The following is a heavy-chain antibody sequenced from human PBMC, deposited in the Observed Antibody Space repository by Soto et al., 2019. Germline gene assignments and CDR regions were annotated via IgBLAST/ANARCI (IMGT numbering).Heavy chain of an antibody. J-gene: IGHJ6*02. CDR3: ARVLVVPAAMAYYYYYGMDV. V-gene: IGHV1-69*13. Sequence: SVKVSCKASGGTFSSYAISWVRQAPGQGLEWMGGIIPIFGTANYAQKFQGRVTITADESTSTAYMELSSLRPEDTAVYYCARVLVVPAAMAYYYYYGMDVWGQGTTVTVSS. D-gene: IGHD2-2*01. CDR1: GGTFSSYA. CDR2: IIPIFGTA.